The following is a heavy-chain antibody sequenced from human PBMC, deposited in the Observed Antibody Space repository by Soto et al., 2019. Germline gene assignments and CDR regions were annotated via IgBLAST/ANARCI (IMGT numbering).Heavy chain of an antibody. D-gene: IGHD3-3*01. V-gene: IGHV4-31*03. J-gene: IGHJ6*02. Sequence: SETLSLTCTVSGGSISSGGYYWSWIRQHPGKGLEWIGYIYYSGSTYYNPSLKSRVTISVDTSKNQFSLKLSSVTAADTAVYYCARGVRFLEWLSPSGYYYGMDVWGQGTTVTVSS. CDR3: ARGVRFLEWLSPSGYYYGMDV. CDR2: IYYSGST. CDR1: GGSISSGGYY.